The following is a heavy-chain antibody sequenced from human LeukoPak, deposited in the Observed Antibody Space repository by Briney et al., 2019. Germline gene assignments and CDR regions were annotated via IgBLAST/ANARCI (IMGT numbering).Heavy chain of an antibody. CDR1: GVSISRGGYS. J-gene: IGHJ3*02. Sequence: PSETLSLTCAVSGVSISRGGYSWSWIRQPPGKGLEWIGYIYHSGSTNYNPSLKSRLTISVDTSNNQFSLKLSSVTAADTAVYYCARVGINDAFDIWGQGTMVTVSS. CDR2: IYHSGST. D-gene: IGHD3-22*01. V-gene: IGHV4-30-4*07. CDR3: ARVGINDAFDI.